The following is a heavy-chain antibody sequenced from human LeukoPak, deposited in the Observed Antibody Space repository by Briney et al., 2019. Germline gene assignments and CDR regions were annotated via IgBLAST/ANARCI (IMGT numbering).Heavy chain of an antibody. CDR3: AKALDYYDSSGYDY. D-gene: IGHD3-22*01. CDR2: ISWNSGSI. V-gene: IGHV3-9*01. CDR1: GFTFDDYA. J-gene: IGHJ4*02. Sequence: GRSLRLSCAASGFTFDDYAMHWVRQAPGKGLEWVSGISWNSGSIGYADSVKGRFTISRDDAKNSLYLQMNSLRAEDTALYYCAKALDYYDSSGYDYWGQGTLVTVSS.